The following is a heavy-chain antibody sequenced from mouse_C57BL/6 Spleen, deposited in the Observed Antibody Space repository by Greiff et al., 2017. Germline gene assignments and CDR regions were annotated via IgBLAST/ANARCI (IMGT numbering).Heavy chain of an antibody. D-gene: IGHD4-1*01. Sequence: VQLKQSGPELVKPGASVKISCKASGYTFTDYYMNWVKQSHGKSLEWIGDINPNNGGTSYNQKFKGKATLTVDKSSSTAYMELRSLTSEDSAVYYCAASFWDSYYFDYWGQGTTLTVSS. CDR2: INPNNGGT. V-gene: IGHV1-26*01. CDR1: GYTFTDYY. CDR3: AASFWDSYYFDY. J-gene: IGHJ2*01.